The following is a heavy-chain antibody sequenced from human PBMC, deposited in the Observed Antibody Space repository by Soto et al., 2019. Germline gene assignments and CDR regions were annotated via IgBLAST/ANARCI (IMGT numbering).Heavy chain of an antibody. CDR3: ARGQLVGWFDP. D-gene: IGHD6-6*01. CDR2: IYYSGST. V-gene: IGHV4-59*01. Sequence: SETLSLTCTVSGGSISSYYWSWIRQPPGKGLEWIGYIYYSGSTNYNPSLKSRVTISVDTSKNQFSLKLSSVTAADTAVYYCARGQLVGWFDPWGQGTLVTVSA. CDR1: GGSISSYY. J-gene: IGHJ5*02.